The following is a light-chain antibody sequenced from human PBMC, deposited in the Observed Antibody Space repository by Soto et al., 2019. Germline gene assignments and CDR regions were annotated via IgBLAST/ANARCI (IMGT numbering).Light chain of an antibody. CDR3: MQGSHWPPVT. Sequence: DVVMTQSPLSLPVTLGQPASISCRSSESLVFSDGNTYLDWFHQRPGQSPRRLIYKVSYRDSGVPDRFSGSGSGTDFTLKISRVEAEDVGVYYCMQGSHWPPVTFGQGTKLEIK. V-gene: IGKV2-30*01. J-gene: IGKJ2*01. CDR2: KVS. CDR1: ESLVFSDGNTY.